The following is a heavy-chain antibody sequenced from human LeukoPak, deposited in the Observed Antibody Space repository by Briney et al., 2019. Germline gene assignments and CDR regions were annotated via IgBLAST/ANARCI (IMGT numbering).Heavy chain of an antibody. CDR1: GYSFPSYW. J-gene: IGHJ6*02. CDR3: ARLYQYSYALIYYYYGMEV. CDR2: IYPGDSDT. D-gene: IGHD5-18*01. V-gene: IGHV5-51*01. Sequence: PGESLKISCKGSGYSFPSYWIGWVRQMPGKGLEWMRIIYPGDSDTRYSPSFQGQVTISVDKSISTAYLQWSSLKASDTAMYYCARLYQYSYALIYYYYGMEVWGQGTTVTVSS.